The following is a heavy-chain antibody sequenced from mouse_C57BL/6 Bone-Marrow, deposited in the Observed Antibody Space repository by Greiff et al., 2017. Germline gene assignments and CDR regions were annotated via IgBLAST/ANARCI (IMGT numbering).Heavy chain of an antibody. CDR3: ARWLLIHWYFDV. CDR1: GYTFTSYW. Sequence: QVQLQQPGAELVMPGASVKLSCKASGYTFTSYWMHWVKQRPGQGLEWIGEIDPSDSYTNYNQKFKGKSRLTVDKSSSTAYLQLSSLTSEDSAVYYCARWLLIHWYFDVWGTGTTVTVSS. V-gene: IGHV1-69*01. CDR2: IDPSDSYT. J-gene: IGHJ1*03. D-gene: IGHD2-3*01.